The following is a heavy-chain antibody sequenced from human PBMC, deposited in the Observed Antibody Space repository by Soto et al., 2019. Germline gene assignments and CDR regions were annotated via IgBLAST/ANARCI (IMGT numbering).Heavy chain of an antibody. CDR2: ISAYNGNT. Sequence: ASVKVSCKASGYTFTNNAIHWVRQAPGQRLEWMGWISAYNGNTNYAQKLQGRVTMTTDTSTSTAYMELRSLRSDDTAVYYCARPSGSYYVWFDPWGQGTLVTVSS. CDR1: GYTFTNNA. V-gene: IGHV1-18*01. CDR3: ARPSGSYYVWFDP. D-gene: IGHD1-26*01. J-gene: IGHJ5*02.